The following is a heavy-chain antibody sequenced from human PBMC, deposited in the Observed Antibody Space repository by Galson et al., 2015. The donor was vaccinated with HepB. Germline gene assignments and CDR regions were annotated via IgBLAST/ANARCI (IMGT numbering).Heavy chain of an antibody. J-gene: IGHJ4*02. Sequence: SVKVSCKASGGTFSSYAISWVRQAPGQGLEWMGRIIPILGVANYAQKFQGRVTITADKSTSTAYMELSSLRSEDTAVYYCARDANEWELTAPFDYWGQGTLVTVSS. CDR3: ARDANEWELTAPFDY. D-gene: IGHD1-26*01. CDR2: IIPILGVA. V-gene: IGHV1-69*04. CDR1: GGTFSSYA.